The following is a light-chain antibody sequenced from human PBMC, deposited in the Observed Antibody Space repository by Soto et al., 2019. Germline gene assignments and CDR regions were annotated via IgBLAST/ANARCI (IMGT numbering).Light chain of an antibody. CDR3: FQSLQSVT. Sequence: DIVMTQSPLSLPVTPGEPASISCRSSQSLLHSNGYNYLDWYLQKPGQSPQLLIYLGSNRASGVPDRLSGSGSGTAFTLKISRVEAEEVGAYACFQSLQSVTFGGGTQVEIK. CDR1: QSLLHSNGYNY. CDR2: LGS. J-gene: IGKJ4*01. V-gene: IGKV2-28*01.